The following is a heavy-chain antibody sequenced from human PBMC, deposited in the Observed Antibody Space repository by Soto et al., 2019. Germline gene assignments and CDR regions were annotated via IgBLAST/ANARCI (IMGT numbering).Heavy chain of an antibody. CDR2: INSDENST. D-gene: IGHD2-2*02. V-gene: IGHV3-74*01. J-gene: IGHJ4*02. CDR3: ARAGGQYCTTTSCYTYFDH. Sequence: EVQLVESGGNLVQPGGSLRLSCAASGFTLSSYWMHWVRQAPGKGLVWVSRINSDENSTEYGDSVKGRFTISRDNAKNTVFLQMDSLRVEDTAVYYCARAGGQYCTTTSCYTYFDHWGQGILVTVSS. CDR1: GFTLSSYW.